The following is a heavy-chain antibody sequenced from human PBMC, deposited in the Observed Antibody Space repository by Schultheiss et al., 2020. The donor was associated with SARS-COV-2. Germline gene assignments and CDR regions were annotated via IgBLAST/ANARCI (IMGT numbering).Heavy chain of an antibody. J-gene: IGHJ4*02. CDR3: ARAARVESLFSVRGGSFDF. V-gene: IGHV4-59*01. Sequence: SQTLSLTCTVSGSSISGYFWTWIRQPPGKGLEQVGNIYYTGITKYSPSLKSRITISVDTSKKQFSLRLGSVTAADTAVYYCARAARVESLFSVRGGSFDFWGRGALVTVFS. D-gene: IGHD5-24*01. CDR1: GSSISGYF. CDR2: IYYTGIT.